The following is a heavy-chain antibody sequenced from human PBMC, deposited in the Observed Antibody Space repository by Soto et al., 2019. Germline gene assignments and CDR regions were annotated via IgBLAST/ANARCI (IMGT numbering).Heavy chain of an antibody. CDR3: AKGSSSSRPYYFDY. CDR1: GFTFENYA. J-gene: IGHJ4*02. CDR2: ITGGGGDT. V-gene: IGHV3-23*01. Sequence: EVQLLESGGGLVRPGGSLRLSCAASGFTFENYAMSWVRQAPGKGLEWVSAITGGGGDTYHADSLQGRFIISRDNSKSTLYLQMHSLRADDTAVYYCAKGSSSSRPYYFDYWGQGTQAIVSS. D-gene: IGHD6-13*01.